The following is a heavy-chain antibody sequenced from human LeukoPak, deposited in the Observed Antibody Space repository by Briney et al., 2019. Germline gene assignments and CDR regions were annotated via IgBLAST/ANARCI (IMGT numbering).Heavy chain of an antibody. Sequence: GGSLRLSCAVSGFTFSSYWMGWVRQAPGKGLAWVANINQDESSKYYEDSVKGRFTISRDNADNSLYLQMNSLGAEDTAVYYCARVGDYGSGFDFWGQGTLVTVSS. V-gene: IGHV3-7*01. J-gene: IGHJ4*02. CDR1: GFTFSSYW. CDR3: ARVGDYGSGFDF. D-gene: IGHD3-10*01. CDR2: INQDESSK.